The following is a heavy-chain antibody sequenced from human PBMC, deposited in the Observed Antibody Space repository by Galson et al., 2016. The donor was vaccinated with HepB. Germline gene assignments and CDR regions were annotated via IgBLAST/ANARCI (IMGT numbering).Heavy chain of an antibody. CDR1: GLTFSNDY. Sequence: SLRLSCAASGLTFSNDYMSWVRRAPGKGLEWVSTVYSGGRTFSADSVRGRFTISSDSSTNTLYLQMNSLRVEDTAMYFCARGLQRADYWGQGTQVTVSS. J-gene: IGHJ4*02. D-gene: IGHD1-1*01. CDR3: ARGLQRADY. V-gene: IGHV3-66*01. CDR2: VYSGGRT.